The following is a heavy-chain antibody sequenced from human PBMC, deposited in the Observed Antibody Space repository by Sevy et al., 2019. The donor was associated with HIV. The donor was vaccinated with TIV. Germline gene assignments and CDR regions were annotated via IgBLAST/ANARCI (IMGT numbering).Heavy chain of an antibody. V-gene: IGHV3-21*01. CDR3: ARDTNYYDSSGYYPDAFDI. CDR1: GFTFSSYS. J-gene: IGHJ3*02. Sequence: GGSLRLSCAASGFTFSSYSMNWVLQAPGKGLEWVSSISSSSSYIYYADSVKGRFTISRDNAKNSLYLQMNSLRAEDTAVYYCARDTNYYDSSGYYPDAFDIWGQGTMVTVSS. CDR2: ISSSSSYI. D-gene: IGHD3-22*01.